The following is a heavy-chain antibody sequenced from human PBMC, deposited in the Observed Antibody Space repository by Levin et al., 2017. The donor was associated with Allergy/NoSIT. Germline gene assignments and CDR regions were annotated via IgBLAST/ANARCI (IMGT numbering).Heavy chain of an antibody. Sequence: GESLKISCAASGFTFSDYAMTWVRQAPGKGLEWVSVISVSGTGTYYGDPVKGRFTISRDNSENTLYLHMNSLKVEDTAVYYCAKVLSASNTWDAFDIWGQGTMVTVSS. CDR1: GFTFSDYA. V-gene: IGHV3-23*01. CDR3: AKVLSASNTWDAFDI. J-gene: IGHJ3*02. CDR2: ISVSGTGT. D-gene: IGHD2/OR15-2a*01.